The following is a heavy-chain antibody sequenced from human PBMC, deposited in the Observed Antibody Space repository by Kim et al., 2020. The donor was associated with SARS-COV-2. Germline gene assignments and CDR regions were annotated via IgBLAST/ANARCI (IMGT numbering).Heavy chain of an antibody. D-gene: IGHD3-10*01. J-gene: IGHJ4*02. CDR2: IYYSGST. Sequence: SETLSLTCTVSGGSISSYYWSWIRQPPGKGLEWIGYIYYSGSTNYNPSLKSRVTISVDTSKNQFSLKLSSVTAADTAVYYCARHRGGYYFDYWGQGTLVT. V-gene: IGHV4-59*08. CDR3: ARHRGGYYFDY. CDR1: GGSISSYY.